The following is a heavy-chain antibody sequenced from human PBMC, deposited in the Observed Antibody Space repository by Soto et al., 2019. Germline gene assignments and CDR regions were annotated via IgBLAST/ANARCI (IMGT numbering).Heavy chain of an antibody. V-gene: IGHV5-10-1*01. CDR2: IDPSDSYT. CDR3: ARYGGGGGSYFYYYGMDV. Sequence: PGESLKISCKGSGYSFTSYWISWVRQMPGKGLEWMGRIDPSDSYTNYSPSFQGHVTISADKSISTAYLQWSSLKASDTAMYYCARYGGGGGSYFYYYGMDVWGQGTTVTVSS. CDR1: GYSFTSYW. J-gene: IGHJ6*02. D-gene: IGHD1-26*01.